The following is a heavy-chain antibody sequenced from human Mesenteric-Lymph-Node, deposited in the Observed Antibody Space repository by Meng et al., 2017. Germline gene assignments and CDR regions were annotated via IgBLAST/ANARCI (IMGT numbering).Heavy chain of an antibody. V-gene: IGHV1-69*05. CDR3: ARDYEYCSSTSCYESNWFDP. J-gene: IGHJ5*02. CDR2: IIPIFGTA. Sequence: QVQVGQSGAEVKKPGSSVKVSCKASGGTFSSYAISWGRQAPGQGLEWMGGIIPIFGTANYAQKFQGRVTMTTDTSTSTAYMELRSLRSDDTAVYYCARDYEYCSSTSCYESNWFDPWGQGTLVTVSS. D-gene: IGHD2-2*01. CDR1: GGTFSSYA.